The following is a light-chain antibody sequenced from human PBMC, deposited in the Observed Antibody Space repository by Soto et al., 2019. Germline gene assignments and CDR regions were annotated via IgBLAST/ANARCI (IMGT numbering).Light chain of an antibody. V-gene: IGLV2-8*01. Sequence: QSALTQPPSASGSPGQSVAISCTGTSSDVGGYYYVSWYQQHPGKAPKLIIYEVTKRPSGVPDRFSGSKSGNTASLTVSGLQAEDEADYYCCAYAGSSYVFGTGTKLTVL. CDR2: EVT. CDR3: CAYAGSSYV. J-gene: IGLJ1*01. CDR1: SSDVGGYYY.